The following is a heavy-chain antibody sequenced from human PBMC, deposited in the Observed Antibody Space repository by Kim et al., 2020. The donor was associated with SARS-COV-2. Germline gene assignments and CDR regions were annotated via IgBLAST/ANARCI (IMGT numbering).Heavy chain of an antibody. CDR1: GGSISSYY. CDR3: ARGPVLEWLLERNWFDP. Sequence: SETLSLTCTVSGGSISSYYWSWIRQPPGKGLEWIGYIYYSGSTNYNPSLKSRVTISVDTSKNQFSLKLSSVTAADTAVYYCARGPVLEWLLERNWFDPWGQGTLVTVSS. V-gene: IGHV4-59*13. D-gene: IGHD3-3*01. CDR2: IYYSGST. J-gene: IGHJ5*02.